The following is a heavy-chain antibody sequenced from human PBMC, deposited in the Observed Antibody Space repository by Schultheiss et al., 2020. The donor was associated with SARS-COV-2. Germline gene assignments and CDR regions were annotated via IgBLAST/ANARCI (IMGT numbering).Heavy chain of an antibody. Sequence: SETLSLTCTVSGDSISSGGYYWSWIRQHPGKGLEWIGYIYYSGSTNYNPSLKSRVTISVDKSKNQFSLKLSSVTAADTAVYYCASYYSSSWYYFQHWGQGTLVTVSS. CDR2: IYYSGST. CDR1: GDSISSGGYY. D-gene: IGHD6-13*01. J-gene: IGHJ1*01. V-gene: IGHV4-31*03. CDR3: ASYYSSSWYYFQH.